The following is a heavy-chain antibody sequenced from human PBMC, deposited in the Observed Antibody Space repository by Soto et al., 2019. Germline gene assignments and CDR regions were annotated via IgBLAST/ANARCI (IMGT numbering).Heavy chain of an antibody. J-gene: IGHJ6*02. CDR3: TRIYCSTTSCFINGVDF. CDR2: ISHSGDT. V-gene: IGHV4-38-2*01. CDR1: GYVITTGYH. D-gene: IGHD2-2*01. Sequence: SENLSLTCAVSGYVITTGYHWGWIRQPPGKELEWIGTISHSGDTYYNPSLKSRVTISIDTAKNHLSLILSSVTAADTATYYCTRIYCSTTSCFINGVDFSCQGPTVTVSS.